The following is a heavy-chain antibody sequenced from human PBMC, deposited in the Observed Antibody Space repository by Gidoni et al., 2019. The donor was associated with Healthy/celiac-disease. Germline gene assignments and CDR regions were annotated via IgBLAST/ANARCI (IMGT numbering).Heavy chain of an antibody. CDR2: MNPNSGNT. J-gene: IGHJ6*02. D-gene: IGHD6-6*01. V-gene: IGHV1-8*01. Sequence: QVQLVQSGAEVKKPGASVKVSCKASGYTFTSYDINWVRQATGQWLEWMGWMNPNSGNTGYAQKFLGRVTMTKNTSISTAYMELRSLRSEDTAVYYCATYSSSSGFYNYVVDVWGQGTTVTVSS. CDR3: ATYSSSSGFYNYVVDV. CDR1: GYTFTSYD.